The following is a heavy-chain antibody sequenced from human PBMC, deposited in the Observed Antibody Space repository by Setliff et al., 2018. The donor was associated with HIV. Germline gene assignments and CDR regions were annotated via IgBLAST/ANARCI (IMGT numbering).Heavy chain of an antibody. D-gene: IGHD2-15*01. CDR2: IYHSGST. CDR1: GYSISSGYY. J-gene: IGHJ4*02. CDR3: ASQYCSAGSCFSDY. V-gene: IGHV4-38-2*01. Sequence: PSETLSLTCAVSGYSISSGYYWGWIRQPPGKGLEWIGSIYHSGSTYYNPSLKNRVTISTDTSKNQFSLRLTSVTATDTAVYYCASQYCSAGSCFSDYWGQGTMVTVSS.